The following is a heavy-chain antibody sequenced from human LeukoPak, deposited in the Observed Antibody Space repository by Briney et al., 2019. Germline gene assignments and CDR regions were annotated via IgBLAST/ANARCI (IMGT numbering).Heavy chain of an antibody. D-gene: IGHD6-19*01. Sequence: GGSLRLSCTASGFIFSNYVMSWVRLAPGKGLEWVSSITGSRGNTYYADSVRGRFTISRDNSKNSLYLQMNSQSAEDTAEYYCAKAYSSGWACFDYWGQGALVTVSA. J-gene: IGHJ4*02. CDR2: ITGSRGNT. V-gene: IGHV3-23*01. CDR3: AKAYSSGWACFDY. CDR1: GFIFSNYV.